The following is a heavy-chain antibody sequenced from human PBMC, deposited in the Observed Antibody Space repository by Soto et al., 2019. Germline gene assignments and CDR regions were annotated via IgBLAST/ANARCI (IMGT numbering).Heavy chain of an antibody. Sequence: QLQLQQWGAGLLKPSETLSLTCAVYGGSFNGFYWTWIRRSPGTWLAWIGEISHDGITNYNSSLKSRLTISVDTPKNQFSLRLNSVTAADTAVYYCASGPAIYTNSMADYWGQGTLVIVSS. CDR2: ISHDGIT. J-gene: IGHJ4*02. CDR3: ASGPAIYTNSMADY. CDR1: GGSFNGFY. V-gene: IGHV4-34*01. D-gene: IGHD4-4*01.